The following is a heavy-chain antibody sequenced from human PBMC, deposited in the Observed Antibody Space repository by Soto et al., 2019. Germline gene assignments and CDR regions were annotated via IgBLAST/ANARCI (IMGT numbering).Heavy chain of an antibody. V-gene: IGHV4-61*01. CDR1: GGSVSSGSYY. J-gene: IGHJ6*02. CDR2: IYYSGST. Sequence: SETLSLTCTVSGGSVSSGSYYWSWIRQPPGKGLEWIGYIYYSGSTNYNPSLKSRVTISVDTSKNQFSLKLSSVTAADTAVYYCARDSSGDGSYYHYYSGMDVWGQGTTVTVSS. CDR3: ARDSSGDGSYYHYYSGMDV. D-gene: IGHD1-26*01.